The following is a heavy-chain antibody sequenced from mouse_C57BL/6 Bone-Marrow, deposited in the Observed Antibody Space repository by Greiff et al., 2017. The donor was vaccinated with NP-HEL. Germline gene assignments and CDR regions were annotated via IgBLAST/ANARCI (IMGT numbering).Heavy chain of an antibody. V-gene: IGHV1-64*01. D-gene: IGHD2-2*01. CDR3: ARGRLRRNYYAMDY. CDR1: GYTFTSYW. CDR2: IHPNSGST. Sequence: VQLQQPGAELVKPGASVKLSCKASGYTFTSYWMHWVKQRPGQGLEWIGMIHPNSGSTNYNEKFKSKATLTVDKSSSTAYMQLSSLTSEDSAVYYCARGRLRRNYYAMDYWGQGTSVTVSS. J-gene: IGHJ4*01.